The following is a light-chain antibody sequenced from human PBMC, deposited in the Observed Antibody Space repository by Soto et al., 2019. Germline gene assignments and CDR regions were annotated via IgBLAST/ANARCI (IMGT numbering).Light chain of an antibody. CDR3: RQYGSSPSFT. V-gene: IGKV3-20*01. Sequence: EIVLTQSPGTLSLSPGERATLSCRASQSVSSSSYLAWYQQKPGQAPRLLIYGASSRATGIPDRFSGSGSAKDFTLSNRRLEPEDFAEYYCRQYGSSPSFTFGQGTKLEIK. CDR1: QSVSSSSY. J-gene: IGKJ2*01. CDR2: GAS.